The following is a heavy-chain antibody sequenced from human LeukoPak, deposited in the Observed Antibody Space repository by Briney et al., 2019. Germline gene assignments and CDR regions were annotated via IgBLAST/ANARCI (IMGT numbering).Heavy chain of an antibody. Sequence: PSETLSLTCIVSDGSISSSSYYWGWIRQPPGKGLEWIGSIYYGGTTYYNASLKSRVTISVDTSKNQFSLKLSSVTAADTAVYYCARWALVAMLRAAAGDAFDIWGQGTMVTVSS. D-gene: IGHD6-13*01. CDR2: IYYGGTT. J-gene: IGHJ3*02. CDR3: ARWALVAMLRAAAGDAFDI. CDR1: DGSISSSSYY. V-gene: IGHV4-39*07.